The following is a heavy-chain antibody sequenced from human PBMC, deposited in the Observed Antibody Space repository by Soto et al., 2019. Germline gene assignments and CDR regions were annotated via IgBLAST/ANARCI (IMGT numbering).Heavy chain of an antibody. Sequence: QVQLVQSGAEVKKPGSSVKVSCKASGGTFSSYTISWVRQAPGQGLEWMGRIIPILGIANYAQKFQGRGTITAGKTTSTAYIELSSLRSEGTAVFYCARELREWFDHWGQGTLVTVSS. D-gene: IGHD1-26*01. V-gene: IGHV1-69*08. J-gene: IGHJ5*02. CDR3: ARELREWFDH. CDR2: IIPILGIA. CDR1: GGTFSSYT.